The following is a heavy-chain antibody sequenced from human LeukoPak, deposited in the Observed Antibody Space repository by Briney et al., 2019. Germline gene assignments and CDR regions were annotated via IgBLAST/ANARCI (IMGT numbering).Heavy chain of an antibody. V-gene: IGHV3-74*01. CDR2: MNTDGSAT. J-gene: IGHJ4*02. CDR3: ARYYGSGTFAVDY. CDR1: GYTLSRYW. Sequence: PGGPLRLSCAASGYTLSRYWIHGAPEAPGEGLVWVSRMNTDGSATSYADSVKGRFTISRDNAKNMLYLQMNSLRAEDTAVYYCARYYGSGTFAVDYWGQGALVTVSS. D-gene: IGHD3-10*01.